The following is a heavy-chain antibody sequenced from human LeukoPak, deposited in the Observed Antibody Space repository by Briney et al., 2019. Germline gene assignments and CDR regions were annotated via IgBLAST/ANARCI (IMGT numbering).Heavy chain of an antibody. CDR2: IYHSGST. D-gene: IGHD4-17*01. Sequence: SETLSLTCTVSGYSISSGYYWGWIRQPPGKGLEWIGSIYHSGSTYYNPSLKSRVTISVDTSKNQFSLKLSSVTAADTAVYYCARHLDYGDYGWFDPWGQGTLVTVSS. CDR3: ARHLDYGDYGWFDP. J-gene: IGHJ5*02. CDR1: GYSISSGYY. V-gene: IGHV4-38-2*02.